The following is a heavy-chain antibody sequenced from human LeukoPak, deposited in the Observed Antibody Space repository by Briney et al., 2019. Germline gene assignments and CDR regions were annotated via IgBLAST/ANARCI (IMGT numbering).Heavy chain of an antibody. CDR3: AREKGYCVSTNCYGGFFDY. J-gene: IGHJ4*02. CDR1: GGSSSDYY. D-gene: IGHD2-2*01. CDR2: INHSGST. V-gene: IGHV4-34*01. Sequence: SETLSLTCAVYGGSSSDYYWSWIRQPPGKGLEWIGEINHSGSTIYNPSLRSRVTISVDTSKNQISLKLSSVTAADTAVYYCAREKGYCVSTNCYGGFFDYRGQGTLVTVSS.